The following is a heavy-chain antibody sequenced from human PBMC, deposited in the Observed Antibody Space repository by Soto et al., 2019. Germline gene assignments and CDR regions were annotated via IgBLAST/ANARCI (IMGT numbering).Heavy chain of an antibody. J-gene: IGHJ3*02. CDR3: ARGGRIFGVVIINAFDI. V-gene: IGHV4-4*07. Sequence: ETLSLTCTVSGGSISSYYWSWIRQPAGKGLEWIGRIYTSGSTNYNTSLKSRVTMSVDTSKNQFSLKLSSVTAADTAVYYCARGGRIFGVVIINAFDIWGQGTMVTVSS. D-gene: IGHD3-3*02. CDR2: IYTSGST. CDR1: GGSISSYY.